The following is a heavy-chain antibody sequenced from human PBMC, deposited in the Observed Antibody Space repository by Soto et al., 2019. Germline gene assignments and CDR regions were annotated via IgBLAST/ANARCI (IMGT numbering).Heavy chain of an antibody. V-gene: IGHV1-69*01. J-gene: IGHJ5*02. D-gene: IGHD4-17*01. CDR1: GGTFSSYA. Sequence: QVQLVQSGAEVKKPGSSVKVSCKASGGTFSSYAISWVRQAPGQGLEWMGGIIPIFVTANYAQKFQGRVTNTADESTSTGYMELISLRSEDTAVYYCARATVKRSNWFDPWGQGNLVTVSA. CDR3: ARATVKRSNWFDP. CDR2: IIPIFVTA.